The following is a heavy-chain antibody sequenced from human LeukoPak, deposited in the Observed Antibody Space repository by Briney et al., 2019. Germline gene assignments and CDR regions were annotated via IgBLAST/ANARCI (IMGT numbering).Heavy chain of an antibody. J-gene: IGHJ3*02. D-gene: IGHD1-26*01. CDR2: ISYDGSNK. CDR1: GFTFSSYG. CDR3: AKAGVGATIGDAFDI. Sequence: GGSLRLSCAASGFTFSSYGMHWVRQAPGKGLEWVAVISYDGSNKYYADSVKGRFTISRDNSKNTLYLQMNSLRAEDTAVYYCAKAGVGATIGDAFDIWGQGTMVTVSS. V-gene: IGHV3-30*18.